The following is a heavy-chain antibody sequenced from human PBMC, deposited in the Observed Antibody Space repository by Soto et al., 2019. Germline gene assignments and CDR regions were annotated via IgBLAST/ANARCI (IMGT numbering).Heavy chain of an antibody. D-gene: IGHD3-10*01. CDR1: GFTFSNAW. V-gene: IGHV3-15*01. CDR3: TTAYYYGSGGHYYFDY. CDR2: IKSKTDGGTT. Sequence: EVQLVESGGGLVKPGGSLRLSCAASGFTFSNAWMSWVRQAPGKGLEWVGRIKSKTDGGTTDYAAPVKGRFTISRDDSKNTLYLQMNSLKTEDTAVYYCTTAYYYGSGGHYYFDYWGQGTLVTVSS. J-gene: IGHJ4*02.